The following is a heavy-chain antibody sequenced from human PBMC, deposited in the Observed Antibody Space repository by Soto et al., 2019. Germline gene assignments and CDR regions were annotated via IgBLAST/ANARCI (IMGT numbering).Heavy chain of an antibody. J-gene: IGHJ4*02. CDR2: IWYDGSNK. Sequence: ESGGGVVQPGTSLRLSCAASGFSFSIFGMHWVRQAPGKGLEWVAGIWYDGSNKYYADSVKGRFSISRDNSKNTLYLQMKSLRAEDTAVYYCARDDKDEYGADRGGFGCWGQGTLVTVSS. V-gene: IGHV3-33*01. D-gene: IGHD2-8*01. CDR3: ARDDKDEYGADRGGFGC. CDR1: GFSFSIFG.